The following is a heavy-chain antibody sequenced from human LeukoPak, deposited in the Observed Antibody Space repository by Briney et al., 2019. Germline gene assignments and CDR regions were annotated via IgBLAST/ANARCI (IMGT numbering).Heavy chain of an antibody. Sequence: GAPVKVSCKASGYTFTGYYIHWVRQAPGQGLEWMGWINPNSGGTNYAQNFQGRVTMTRDTSISTAYMELSSLRSDDTAVYYCVRAELLRFGELSRGLYDYWGQGTLVTVSS. D-gene: IGHD3-10*01. CDR2: INPNSGGT. V-gene: IGHV1-2*02. CDR1: GYTFTGYY. J-gene: IGHJ4*02. CDR3: VRAELLRFGELSRGLYDY.